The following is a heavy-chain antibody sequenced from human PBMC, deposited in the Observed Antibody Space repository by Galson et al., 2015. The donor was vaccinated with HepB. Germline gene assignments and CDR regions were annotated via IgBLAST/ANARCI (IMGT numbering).Heavy chain of an antibody. Sequence: SLRLSCAASGFTFSSYAMHWVRQAPGKGLEWVAVISYDGSNKYYADSVKGRFTISRDNSKNTLYLQMNSLRAEDTAVYYCARRNAHYYYDSSGYYYLDYWGQGTLVTVSS. CDR3: ARRNAHYYYDSSGYYYLDY. CDR1: GFTFSSYA. CDR2: ISYDGSNK. D-gene: IGHD3-22*01. J-gene: IGHJ4*02. V-gene: IGHV3-30-3*01.